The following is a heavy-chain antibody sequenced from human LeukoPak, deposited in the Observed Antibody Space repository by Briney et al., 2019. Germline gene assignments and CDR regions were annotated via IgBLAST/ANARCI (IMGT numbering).Heavy chain of an antibody. D-gene: IGHD3-10*01. Sequence: SETLSLTCTVSGGSISSGSYYWSWIRQPAGKGLEWIGRIYTSGSTNYNPSLKSRVTISVDTSKNQFSLKLSSVTAADTAVYYCARDQRYYGSGSYRGGNWIDPWGQGTLVTVSS. J-gene: IGHJ5*02. CDR3: ARDQRYYGSGSYRGGNWIDP. CDR1: GGSISSGSYY. V-gene: IGHV4-61*02. CDR2: IYTSGST.